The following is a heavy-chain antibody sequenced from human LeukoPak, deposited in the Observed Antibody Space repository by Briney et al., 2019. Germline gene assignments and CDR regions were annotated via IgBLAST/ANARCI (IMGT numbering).Heavy chain of an antibody. Sequence: PSETLSLTYTVSGGSISSSSYYWGWIRQPPGKGLAWIGSIYYSGSTYYNPSLKSRGTISVDTSKNQFSLKLSSVTAADTAVYYCAREGRFLEWLSNYWGQGTLVTVSS. CDR1: GGSISSSSYY. CDR3: AREGRFLEWLSNY. J-gene: IGHJ4*02. V-gene: IGHV4-39*02. CDR2: IYYSGST. D-gene: IGHD3-3*01.